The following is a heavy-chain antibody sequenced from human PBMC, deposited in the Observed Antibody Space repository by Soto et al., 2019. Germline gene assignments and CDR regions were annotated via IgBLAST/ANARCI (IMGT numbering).Heavy chain of an antibody. V-gene: IGHV3-21*01. Sequence: GGSLRLSCAASGFTFSSYSMNWVRQAPGKGLEWASSISSSSSYIYYADSVKGRFTISRDNAKNSLYLKMNSLRAEDTAVYYCARGPDITMVRGVITNFDYWGQGTLVTAPQ. D-gene: IGHD3-10*01. CDR1: GFTFSSYS. J-gene: IGHJ4*02. CDR2: ISSSSSYI. CDR3: ARGPDITMVRGVITNFDY.